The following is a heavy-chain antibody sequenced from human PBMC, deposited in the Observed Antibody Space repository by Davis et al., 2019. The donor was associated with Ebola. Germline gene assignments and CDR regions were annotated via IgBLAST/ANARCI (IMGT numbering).Heavy chain of an antibody. Sequence: SVKVSCKASGGTFSSYAISWVRQAPGQGLEWMGGIIPIFGTANYAQKFQGRVTMTRDTSTSTVYMELSSLRSEDTAVYYCARGRPVATTVYYFDYWGQGTLVTVSS. J-gene: IGHJ4*02. CDR3: ARGRPVATTVYYFDY. D-gene: IGHD5-12*01. V-gene: IGHV1-69*05. CDR1: GGTFSSYA. CDR2: IIPIFGTA.